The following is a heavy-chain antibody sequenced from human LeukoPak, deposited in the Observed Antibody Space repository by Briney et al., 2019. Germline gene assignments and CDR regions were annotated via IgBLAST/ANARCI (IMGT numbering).Heavy chain of an antibody. CDR1: GYTLTELS. CDR2: FDPEDGET. V-gene: IGHV1-24*01. D-gene: IGHD2-15*01. Sequence: GASVTVSCKVSGYTLTELSMHWVRQAPGKGLEWMGGFDPEDGETIYAQKFQGRVTMTEDTSTDTAYMELSSLRSEDTAVYYCATSIAATRWFDYWGQGTLVTVSS. J-gene: IGHJ4*02. CDR3: ATSIAATRWFDY.